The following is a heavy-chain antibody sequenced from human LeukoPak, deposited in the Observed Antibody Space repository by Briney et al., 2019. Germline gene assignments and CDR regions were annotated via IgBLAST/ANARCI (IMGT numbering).Heavy chain of an antibody. CDR1: GDSINSGGYY. CDR3: ASQANYYDSRGYFQH. J-gene: IGHJ1*01. CDR2: MYYSGIT. D-gene: IGHD3-22*01. Sequence: PSETLSLTCTVSGDSINSGGYYWSWIRQHPGKGLEWIGYMYYSGITYYNPSLRSRVTISLDTSKNQFSPKLSSVTAADTAVYYCASQANYYDSRGYFQHWGQGTLVTVSS. V-gene: IGHV4-31*03.